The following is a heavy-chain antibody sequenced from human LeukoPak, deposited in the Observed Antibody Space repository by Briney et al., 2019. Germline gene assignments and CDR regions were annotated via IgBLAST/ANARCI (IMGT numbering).Heavy chain of an antibody. D-gene: IGHD3-3*01. V-gene: IGHV1-8*01. Sequence: ASVKVSCKASGYPFTSYNVNWARQATGQGLEWMGWMNTNSGNTGYSQNFQGRVTMTRDTSISTAYMELSSLMSEDTAVYYCARGLPKAVFGMVIEDWGQGTLVTVSS. J-gene: IGHJ1*01. CDR3: ARGLPKAVFGMVIED. CDR1: GYPFTSYN. CDR2: MNTNSGNT.